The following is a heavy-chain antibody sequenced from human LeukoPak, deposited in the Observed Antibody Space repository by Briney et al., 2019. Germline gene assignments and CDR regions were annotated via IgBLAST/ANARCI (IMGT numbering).Heavy chain of an antibody. CDR3: ARSSGSLFDY. CDR1: SASISSSPYF. V-gene: IGHV4-39*07. J-gene: IGHJ4*02. CDR2: FYHSGST. Sequence: SETLSLTCTVSSASISSSPYFWGWIRQPPGKGLEWIGNFYHSGSTYYNPSLKSRVTMSVDTSKNQFSLKLSSVTAADTAVYYCARSSGSLFDYWGQGTLVTVSS. D-gene: IGHD1-26*01.